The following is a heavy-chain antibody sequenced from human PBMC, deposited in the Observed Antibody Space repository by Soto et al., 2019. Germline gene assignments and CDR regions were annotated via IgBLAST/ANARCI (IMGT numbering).Heavy chain of an antibody. CDR1: GGSISSSSYY. CDR3: AGPKYYFDY. CDR2: IYYSGST. J-gene: IGHJ4*02. Sequence: QLQLQESGPGLVKPSETLSLTCTVSGGSISSSSYYWGWIRQPPGKGLEWIGSIYYSGSTYYNPSLKRRVTISVDTSKNQFSLKRSSVTAADTAVYYCAGPKYYFDYWGQGTLVTVSS. V-gene: IGHV4-39*01.